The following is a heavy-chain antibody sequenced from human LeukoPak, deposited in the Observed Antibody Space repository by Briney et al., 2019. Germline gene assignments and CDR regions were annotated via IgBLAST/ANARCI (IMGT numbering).Heavy chain of an antibody. J-gene: IGHJ4*02. Sequence: GGSLRLSCAASGFTFSSYGMHWVRQAPGKGLEWVAVIWSDENKKFYADSVKGRFTIYRDSSKNTLYLQMNSLRAEDTALYYCARKTATQNFDSWGQGTLVTVSS. V-gene: IGHV3-33*01. CDR2: IWSDENKK. CDR1: GFTFSSYG. CDR3: ARKTATQNFDS. D-gene: IGHD2-21*02.